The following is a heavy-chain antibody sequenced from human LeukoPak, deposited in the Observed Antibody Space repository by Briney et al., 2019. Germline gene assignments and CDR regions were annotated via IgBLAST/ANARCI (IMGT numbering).Heavy chain of an antibody. J-gene: IGHJ2*01. CDR2: MLTGGST. Sequence: SETLSLTCTVSGGSVNSYYWSWIRQPAGKGLEWIGRMLTGGSTNYNPSLKSRVTMSVDTSKNQFSLKLSSVTAADTAIYYCARDRSMDGSQYRWYFDLWGRGTLVTVSS. V-gene: IGHV4-4*07. CDR1: GGSVNSYY. D-gene: IGHD1-26*01. CDR3: ARDRSMDGSQYRWYFDL.